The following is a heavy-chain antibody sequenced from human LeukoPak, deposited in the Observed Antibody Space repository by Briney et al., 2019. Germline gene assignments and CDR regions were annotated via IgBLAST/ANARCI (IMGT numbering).Heavy chain of an antibody. V-gene: IGHV3-48*04. CDR2: ISSSSTTI. D-gene: IGHD1-7*01. J-gene: IGHJ6*03. CDR3: ARNRFPITGTTNNYYYMDV. Sequence: PGGSLRLSCAASGFIFSSYSMNWVRQAPGKGLEWLSYISSSSTTIYYADSVKGRFTISRDNAKNLLYLQMNSLKAEDTAVYYCARNRFPITGTTNNYYYMDVWGKGTTVTVSS. CDR1: GFIFSSYS.